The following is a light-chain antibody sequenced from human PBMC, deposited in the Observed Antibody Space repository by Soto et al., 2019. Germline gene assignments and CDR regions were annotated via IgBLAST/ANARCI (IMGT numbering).Light chain of an antibody. Sequence: QSALTQPPSVSGAPGQRVTFSCTGSSSNIGAGYDVHWYQQLPGTAPKLLIYGNSHRPSGVPDRFSGSKSGTSASLAITGLQAEDEADYYCQSYDSSLSGSVFGGGTKLTVL. CDR1: SSNIGAGYD. CDR2: GNS. V-gene: IGLV1-40*01. CDR3: QSYDSSLSGSV. J-gene: IGLJ3*02.